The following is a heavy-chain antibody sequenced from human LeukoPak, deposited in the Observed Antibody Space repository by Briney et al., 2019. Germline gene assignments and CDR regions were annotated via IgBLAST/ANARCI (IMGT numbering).Heavy chain of an antibody. CDR1: GGSISSTNYY. CDR3: ARQVSDYYYYYIDV. Sequence: SETLSLTCTVSGGSISSTNYYWDWIRQSPGKGPEWIGSIYYSETTYYNPSLESRVTISIDTSKNQFSLQLSSVTAADTALYFCARQVSDYYYYYIDVWGKGTMVTVSS. D-gene: IGHD5/OR15-5a*01. J-gene: IGHJ6*03. V-gene: IGHV4-39*01. CDR2: IYYSETT.